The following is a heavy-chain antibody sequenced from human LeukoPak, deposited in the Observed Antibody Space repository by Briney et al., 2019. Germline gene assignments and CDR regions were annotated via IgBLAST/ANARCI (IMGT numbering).Heavy chain of an antibody. Sequence: SETLSLTCTVSGGSISSYYWSWIRQPPGGGLEWIGYIYYSGSTNYTPSLKSRVTISLDTSKNQFSLKLSSVTAADTAVYYCASRNCSGGSCYSNYWGQGTLVTVSS. V-gene: IGHV4-59*08. CDR3: ASRNCSGGSCYSNY. CDR2: IYYSGST. D-gene: IGHD2-15*01. J-gene: IGHJ4*02. CDR1: GGSISSYY.